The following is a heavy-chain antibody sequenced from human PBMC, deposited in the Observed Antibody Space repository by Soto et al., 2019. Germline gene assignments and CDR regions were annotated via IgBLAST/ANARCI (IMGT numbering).Heavy chain of an antibody. CDR2: IYSGGST. CDR1: GFTVSSNY. CDR3: ARIYLGYCSGGSCLGWFDP. Sequence: PGGSLRLSCAASGFTVSSNYMSWVRQAPGKGLEWVSVIYSGGSTYYADSVKGRFTISRDNAKNSLYLQMNSLRAEDTAVYYCARIYLGYCSGGSCLGWFDPWGQGTLVTVSS. V-gene: IGHV3-53*01. J-gene: IGHJ5*02. D-gene: IGHD2-15*01.